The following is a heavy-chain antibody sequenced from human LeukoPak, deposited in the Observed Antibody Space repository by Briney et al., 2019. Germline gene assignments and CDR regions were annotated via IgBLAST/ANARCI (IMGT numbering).Heavy chain of an antibody. V-gene: IGHV3-7*01. J-gene: IGHJ4*02. CDR2: IKQDGSEK. CDR1: EFTFSSSW. Sequence: EGSLRLPCAASEFTFSSSWMSWVRQAPGKGLEWVANIKQDGSEKNYVDSVKGRFTISRDNAKNSLYLHMNRLRAEDTAVYYCASLTTVTTVWGQGTLVTVSS. D-gene: IGHD4-17*01. CDR3: ASLTTVTTV.